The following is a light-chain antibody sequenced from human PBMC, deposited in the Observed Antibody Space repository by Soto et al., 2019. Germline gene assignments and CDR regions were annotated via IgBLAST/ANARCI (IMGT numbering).Light chain of an antibody. J-gene: IGLJ1*01. V-gene: IGLV1-40*01. CDR3: QSYDRSLSGYV. CDR1: SSNIGAGYD. CDR2: ANG. Sequence: QSVLTQPPSVSGAPGQRVTIACTGSSSNIGAGYDVHSYQQLPGTAPKLLIYANGNRPSGVPDRFSGSKSGTSASLAITGLQAEDEADYYCQSYDRSLSGYVLGTGTKVTVL.